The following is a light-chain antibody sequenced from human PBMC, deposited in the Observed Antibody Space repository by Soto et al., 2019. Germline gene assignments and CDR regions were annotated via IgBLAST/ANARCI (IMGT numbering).Light chain of an antibody. CDR2: EVS. J-gene: IGLJ1*01. Sequence: QSALTQPASVSGSPGQSITISCTGTSSDVGGYNYVSWYQQHPGKAPKLMIYEVSNRPSGVSNRFSGSKSGNTASLTISGLQAEDEADYYCAAWDDTLNGLYVFGTGTSSPS. V-gene: IGLV2-14*01. CDR1: SSDVGGYNY. CDR3: AAWDDTLNGLYV.